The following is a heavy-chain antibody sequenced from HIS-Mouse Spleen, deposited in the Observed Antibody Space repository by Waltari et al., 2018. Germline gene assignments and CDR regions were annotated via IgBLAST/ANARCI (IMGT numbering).Heavy chain of an antibody. D-gene: IGHD1-20*01. CDR2: ISYDGSNK. Sequence: QVQLVESGGGVVQPGRSLRLSCAASGFTFSSDAMHWVRQAPGKGMEWVAVISYDGSNKYYADSVKGRFTISRDNSKNTLYLQMNSLRAEDTAVYYCARDHRNNWAIRDWGQGTLVTVSS. CDR1: GFTFSSDA. CDR3: ARDHRNNWAIRD. V-gene: IGHV3-30-3*01. J-gene: IGHJ4*02.